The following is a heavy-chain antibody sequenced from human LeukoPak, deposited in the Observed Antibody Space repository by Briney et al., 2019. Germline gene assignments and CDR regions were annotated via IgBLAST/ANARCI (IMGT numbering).Heavy chain of an antibody. CDR1: GHSITSGRYY. CDR2: IFSRGSA. D-gene: IGHD2-21*01. J-gene: IGHJ4*02. V-gene: IGHV4-61*02. CDR3: ARALGLAKDYFDS. Sequence: SQTLSLTCTVSGHSITSGRYYWNWIRQPAGKGLEWIGRIFSRGSANYNPSLKSRVTMSVDTSNNQLSLRLNSVTGADAAVYYCARALGLAKDYFDSWGQGTLVTVSS.